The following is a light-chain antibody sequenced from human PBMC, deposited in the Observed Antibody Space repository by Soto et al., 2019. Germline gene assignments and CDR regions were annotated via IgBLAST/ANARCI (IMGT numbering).Light chain of an antibody. CDR2: AAS. CDR1: QGISNY. J-gene: IGKJ2*01. V-gene: IGKV1-27*01. Sequence: DIQMTQSPSSLSASVGDRFTITCRASQGISNYLSYYQQKPGKVLKLLIYAASTLQSGVPSRFSGSGSGTDFTLTIISLPPEDVATYYCQKYNSAPYTYGQGTELEIK. CDR3: QKYNSAPYT.